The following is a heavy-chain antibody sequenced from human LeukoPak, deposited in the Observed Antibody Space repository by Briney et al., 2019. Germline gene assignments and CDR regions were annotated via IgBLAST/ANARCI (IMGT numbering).Heavy chain of an antibody. CDR1: GFTFSSYA. Sequence: GGSLRLSCAASGFTFSSYAMHWVRQAPGKGLEWVAVISYDGSNKYYADSVKGRFTISRDNSKNTLYLQMNSLRAEDTAVYYCARDSAIAAAGTGTGYYYYYYMDVWGKGTTVTVSS. D-gene: IGHD6-13*01. CDR2: ISYDGSNK. J-gene: IGHJ6*03. V-gene: IGHV3-30*04. CDR3: ARDSAIAAAGTGTGYYYYYYMDV.